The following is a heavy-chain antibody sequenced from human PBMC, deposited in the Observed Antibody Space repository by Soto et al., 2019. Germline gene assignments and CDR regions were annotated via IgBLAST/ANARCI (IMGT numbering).Heavy chain of an antibody. CDR1: GYTFTSYA. J-gene: IGHJ4*02. Sequence: QVPLVQSGAEVKKPGASVKVSCKASGYTFTSYAMHWVRQAPGQRLEWMGWINAGNGNTKYSQKFQGRVTITRDTSASTAYMELSSLRSEDTAVYYCARDAGELLYYFDYWGQGTLVTVSS. CDR2: INAGNGNT. V-gene: IGHV1-3*01. D-gene: IGHD1-26*01. CDR3: ARDAGELLYYFDY.